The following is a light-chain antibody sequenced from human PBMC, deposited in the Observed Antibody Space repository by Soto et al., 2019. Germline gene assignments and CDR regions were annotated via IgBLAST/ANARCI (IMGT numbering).Light chain of an antibody. Sequence: QSVLTQPASVSGSPRQSITISCTGTSSDIGAYNFVSWFQHHPGKAPKLMIYEVSNRPSGVSDRFSGSKSDNTASLTISGLQAEDEADYYCTSSTISNTWVFGGGTKLTVL. CDR1: SSDIGAYNF. J-gene: IGLJ3*02. CDR3: TSSTISNTWV. V-gene: IGLV2-14*01. CDR2: EVS.